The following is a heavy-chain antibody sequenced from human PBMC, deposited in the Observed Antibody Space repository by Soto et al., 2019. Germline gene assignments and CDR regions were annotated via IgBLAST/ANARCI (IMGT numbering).Heavy chain of an antibody. CDR2: INAGNGNT. CDR1: GYTFTSYA. Sequence: QVQLVQSGAEVKKPGASVKVSCKASGYTFTSYAMHWVRQAPGQRLEWMGWINAGNGNTKYSQKFKGRVTITRDTXASTQYMELSSLRSDDTAVYYCARGPGGPDGPGDYWGQGTLVIVSS. D-gene: IGHD2-15*01. V-gene: IGHV1-3*01. CDR3: ARGPGGPDGPGDY. J-gene: IGHJ4*02.